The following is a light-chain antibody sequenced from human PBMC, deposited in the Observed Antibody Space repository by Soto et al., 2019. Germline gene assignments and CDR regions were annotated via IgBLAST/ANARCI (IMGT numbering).Light chain of an antibody. V-gene: IGLV2-8*01. CDR2: EVN. CDR3: SSDSGSSNV. CDR1: SSDVGGYNY. Sequence: QSALTQPPSASGSPGQSVAISCTGTSSDVGGYNYVSWYQQHPGKAPKLMIYEVNQRPSGVPDRFSGSKSGNTASLTGSGLQADDEADYYCSSDSGSSNVFGTGTKVTVL. J-gene: IGLJ1*01.